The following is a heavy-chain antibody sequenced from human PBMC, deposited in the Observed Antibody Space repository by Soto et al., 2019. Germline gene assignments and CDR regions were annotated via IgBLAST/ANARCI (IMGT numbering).Heavy chain of an antibody. J-gene: IGHJ4*02. D-gene: IGHD6-19*01. CDR2: IYYSGST. Sequence: QLQLQESGPGLVKPSETLSLTCTVSGGSISSSSHYWGWIRQPPGKGLEWIGSIYYSGSTYYNPSLTRRLTLSADTSQNQFALTLSSVTAADTAVYYCASHWLVFVGLTYSDYWGQGTLVTVSS. CDR3: ASHWLVFVGLTYSDY. V-gene: IGHV4-39*01. CDR1: GGSISSSSHY.